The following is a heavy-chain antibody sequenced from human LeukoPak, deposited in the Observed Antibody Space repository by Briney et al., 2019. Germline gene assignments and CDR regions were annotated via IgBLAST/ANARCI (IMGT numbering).Heavy chain of an antibody. CDR2: IKSKADGETI. J-gene: IGHJ4*02. CDR3: STLTSRGLSDS. Sequence: GGSLRLSCAASGFTFTSAWMNWVRQAPGKGLEWVGRIKSKADGETIDYAAPVKGRFTFSRDDSKNMLYLQMNSLKSEDTAVYYCSTLTSRGLSDSWGQGTLVTVSS. D-gene: IGHD1-20*01. CDR1: GFTFTSAW. V-gene: IGHV3-15*07.